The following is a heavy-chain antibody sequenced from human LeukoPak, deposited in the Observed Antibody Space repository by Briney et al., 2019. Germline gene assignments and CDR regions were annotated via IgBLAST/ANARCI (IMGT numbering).Heavy chain of an antibody. CDR3: AREATIFYDMDV. Sequence: GESLRLSCAASRFNFSDHWMHWVRQVPGKGLVWVSRINADGTTTKYAGSVKGRFTISRDNAKNTVYLQMNSLRDEDAAVYYCAREATIFYDMDVWGQGTTVTVS. J-gene: IGHJ6*02. V-gene: IGHV3-74*01. D-gene: IGHD3-3*01. CDR1: RFNFSDHW. CDR2: INADGTTT.